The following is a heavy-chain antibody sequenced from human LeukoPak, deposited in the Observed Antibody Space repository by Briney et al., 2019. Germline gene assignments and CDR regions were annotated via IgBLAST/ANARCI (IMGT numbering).Heavy chain of an antibody. CDR3: ARGRVSRVRGPAYFDY. J-gene: IGHJ4*02. V-gene: IGHV4-34*01. CDR1: GGSFSGYY. Sequence: SETLSLTCAVYGGSFSGYYWSWIRQPPGKGLEWIGEINHSGSTNYNPSLKSRVTISVDTSKNHFSLKLSSVTAADTAVYYCARGRVSRVRGPAYFDYWGQGTLVTVSS. CDR2: INHSGST. D-gene: IGHD2-21*01.